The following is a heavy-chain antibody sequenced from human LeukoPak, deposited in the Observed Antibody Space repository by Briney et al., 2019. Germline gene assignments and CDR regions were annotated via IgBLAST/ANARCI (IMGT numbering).Heavy chain of an antibody. J-gene: IGHJ4*02. D-gene: IGHD7-27*01. Sequence: TLSLTCTVSGVSIKTNSDYWGWLRQPPGKGLEWIGSIYHVGGTYYNPSLKSRVTISIDTSKNQFFLKLSSVTAADTAVYYCARSSGDPLPDYWGQGTLVTVSS. CDR1: GVSIKTNSDY. CDR2: IYHVGGT. V-gene: IGHV4-39*07. CDR3: ARSSGDPLPDY.